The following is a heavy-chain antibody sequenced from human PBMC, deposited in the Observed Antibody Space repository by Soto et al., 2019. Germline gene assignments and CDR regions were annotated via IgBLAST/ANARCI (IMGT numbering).Heavy chain of an antibody. CDR1: GGSVSSGSYY. CDR2: IYYSGST. J-gene: IGHJ5*02. Sequence: SETLSLTCTVSGGSVSSGSYYWSWIRQPPGKGLEWIGYIYYSGSTNYNPSLKSRVTISVDTSKNQFSLKLSSVTAADTAVYYCAGLWFRANWFDPWGQGTLVTVSS. V-gene: IGHV4-61*01. CDR3: AGLWFRANWFDP. D-gene: IGHD3-10*01.